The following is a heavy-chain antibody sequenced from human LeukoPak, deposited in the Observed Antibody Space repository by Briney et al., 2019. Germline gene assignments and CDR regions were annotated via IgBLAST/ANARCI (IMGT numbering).Heavy chain of an antibody. CDR3: ARVYSSSSLNFDY. D-gene: IGHD6-6*01. CDR2: IYYSGST. CDR1: GGSISSYY. V-gene: IGHV4-59*01. Sequence: SETLSLTCTVSGGSISSYYRSWIRQPPGKGLEWIGYIYYSGSTNYNPSLKSRVTISVDTSKNQFSLKLSSVTAADTAVYYCARVYSSSSLNFDYWGQGTLVTVSS. J-gene: IGHJ4*02.